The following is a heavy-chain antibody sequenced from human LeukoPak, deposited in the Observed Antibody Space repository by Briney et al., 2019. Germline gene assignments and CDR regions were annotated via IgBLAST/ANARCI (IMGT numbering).Heavy chain of an antibody. J-gene: IGHJ6*04. CDR2: INKDGTEK. D-gene: IGHD2-8*02. CDR1: EFTSSAYG. CDR3: AIFAGAVPGNLLL. V-gene: IGHV3-7*01. Sequence: GGSLRLSCAASEFTSSAYGMTWVRRPPGKGLEWVANINKDGTEKEYVDSVKGRFSIFRDNAKNSVFLQMNSLRAEDTAVYYCAIFAGAVPGNLLLWGKGTTVIVSA.